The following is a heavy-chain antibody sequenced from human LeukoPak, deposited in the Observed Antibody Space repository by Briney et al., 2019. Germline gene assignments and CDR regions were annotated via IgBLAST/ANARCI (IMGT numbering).Heavy chain of an antibody. CDR1: GFTFSRNV. Sequence: GGSLRLSCAASGFTFSRNVMNWVRQAPGKGLEWVSFISSSSNYMSYADSVKGRFTISRDYAKSSLYLQMNSLRAEDTAVYYCARPLDRSKKYFDYWGQGTLVTVSA. CDR2: ISSSSNYM. D-gene: IGHD2-2*03. V-gene: IGHV3-21*01. CDR3: ARPLDRSKKYFDY. J-gene: IGHJ4*02.